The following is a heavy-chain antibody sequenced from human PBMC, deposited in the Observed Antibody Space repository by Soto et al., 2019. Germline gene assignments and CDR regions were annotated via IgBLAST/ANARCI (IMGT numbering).Heavy chain of an antibody. V-gene: IGHV4-4*02. J-gene: IGHJ6*02. D-gene: IGHD2-21*01. CDR1: W. Sequence: WWRCVRQPRGKGLEWIGEIYHSGSTNYNPSLKSRVTISVDKSKNQFSLKLSSVTAADTAVYYCAASCVACGGFNYYGMDVWGQGTTVTVSS. CDR2: IYHSGST. CDR3: AASCVACGGFNYYGMDV.